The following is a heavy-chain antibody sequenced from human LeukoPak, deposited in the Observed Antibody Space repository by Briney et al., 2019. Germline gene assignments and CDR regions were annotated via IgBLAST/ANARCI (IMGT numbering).Heavy chain of an antibody. CDR1: GGSISSGGYY. J-gene: IGHJ4*02. D-gene: IGHD6-6*01. Sequence: PSQTLSLTCTVSGGSISSGGYYWSWIRQPPGKGLEWIGYIYHSGSTYYNPSLKSRVTISVDRSKNQFSLKLSSVTAADTAVYYCARVTSIAATIDYWGQGTLVTVSS. CDR2: IYHSGST. V-gene: IGHV4-30-2*01. CDR3: ARVTSIAATIDY.